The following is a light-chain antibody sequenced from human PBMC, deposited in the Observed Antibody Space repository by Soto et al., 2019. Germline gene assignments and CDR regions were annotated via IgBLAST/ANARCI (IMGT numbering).Light chain of an antibody. Sequence: PGETATLSCRASQTIGSEFLFWYQQKPGQAPRLLIYGASSRATGIPDRFSGSGSGTDFTLTISRLEPEDFAVYYWHQYSSAPYIFGQGTNLEIK. J-gene: IGKJ2*01. CDR2: GAS. CDR1: QTIGSEF. CDR3: HQYSSAPYI. V-gene: IGKV3-20*01.